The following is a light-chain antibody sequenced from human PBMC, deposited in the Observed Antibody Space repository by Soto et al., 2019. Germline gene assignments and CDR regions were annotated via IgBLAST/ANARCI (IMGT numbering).Light chain of an antibody. CDR3: TSFTSTSVLG. V-gene: IGLV2-14*01. J-gene: IGLJ1*01. CDR1: TGDVDAFDY. Sequence: QSVLTQPASVSGSPGPSITISCPATTGDVDAFDYVSWYQQHPGKAPRPMIFEVTDRPSGASDRLSGSKSGSTASLTIPGHQAEDEADYCCTSFTSTSVLGIGTRTKVTV. CDR2: EVT.